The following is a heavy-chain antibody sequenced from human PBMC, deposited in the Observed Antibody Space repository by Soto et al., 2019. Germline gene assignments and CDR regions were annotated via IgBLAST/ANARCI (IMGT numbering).Heavy chain of an antibody. CDR3: AHIPNYYQYDCFDP. Sequence: QITLKESGPTLVKPTQTLTLTCTFSGFSLTTRGVGVGWIRQPPGKALECLALIYWYDDKRYSPSLQSRLSITKDTSKNQVVLTMTNVDPVDTATYYCAHIPNYYQYDCFDPWGQGTLVSVSS. D-gene: IGHD3-16*01. V-gene: IGHV2-5*01. CDR1: GFSLTTRGVG. J-gene: IGHJ5*02. CDR2: IYWYDDK.